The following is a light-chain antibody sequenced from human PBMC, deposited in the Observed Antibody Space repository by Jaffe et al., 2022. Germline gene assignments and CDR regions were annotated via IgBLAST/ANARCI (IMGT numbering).Light chain of an antibody. J-gene: IGLJ2*01. CDR2: DVS. CDR3: CSYAGTYTGV. Sequence: QSALTQPRSVSGSPGQSVTISCTGTSSDVGGYNYVSWYQQHPGKAPKLMIYDVSKRPSGVPDRFSGSKSANTASLTISGLQAEDEADYYCCSYAGTYTGVFGGGTKLTVL. CDR1: SSDVGGYNY. V-gene: IGLV2-11*01.